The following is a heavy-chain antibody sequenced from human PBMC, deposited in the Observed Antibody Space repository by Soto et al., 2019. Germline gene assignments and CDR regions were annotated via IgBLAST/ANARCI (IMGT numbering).Heavy chain of an antibody. CDR1: EFSFSDYW. V-gene: IGHV3-7*05. J-gene: IGHJ4*02. Sequence: GSLRLSCAASEFSFSDYWMAWVRQAPGKGLEWVANLDQGGGEKHYGDSVKGRFTISRDNAKNSLYLQMNSLRAEDTAVYYCARGSGYDSSGYYDFKAYFDYWGQGTLVTVSS. CDR2: LDQGGGEK. CDR3: ARGSGYDSSGYYDFKAYFDY. D-gene: IGHD3-22*01.